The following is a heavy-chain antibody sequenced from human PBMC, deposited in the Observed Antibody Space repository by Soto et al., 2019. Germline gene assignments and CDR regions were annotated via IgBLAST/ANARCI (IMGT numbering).Heavy chain of an antibody. CDR2: IKQDGSEK. Sequence: PGVSLRRSCVASGFTFSTYWMSWVRQAPGKGLEWVANIKQDGSEKYYVDSVKGRFTISRDNAKNSLYLQMNSLRAEDTAVYYCARDLASTTIPNYWGQGT. D-gene: IGHD4-17*01. V-gene: IGHV3-7*04. CDR1: GFTFSTYW. J-gene: IGHJ4*02. CDR3: ARDLASTTIPNY.